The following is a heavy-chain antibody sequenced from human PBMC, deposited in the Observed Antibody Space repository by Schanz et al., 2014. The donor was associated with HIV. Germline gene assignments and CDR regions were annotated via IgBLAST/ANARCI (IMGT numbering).Heavy chain of an antibody. CDR1: GFNFSFYW. D-gene: IGHD7-27*01. V-gene: IGHV3-23*04. Sequence: EMQLVESGGGLVQPGGSLRLSCAASGFNFSFYWISWVRQAPGKGLEWVSLIGSGGGRTYYADSVKGRVTISRDNSKNTLFLQMNSLRAEDTAVYYCASLETGATYYYYYYMDVWGQGTTVTVSS. J-gene: IGHJ6*02. CDR3: ASLETGATYYYYYYMDV. CDR2: IGSGGGRT.